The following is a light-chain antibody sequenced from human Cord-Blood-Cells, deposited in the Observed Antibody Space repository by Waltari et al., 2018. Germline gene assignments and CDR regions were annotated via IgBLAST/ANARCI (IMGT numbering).Light chain of an antibody. V-gene: IGLV2-14*01. CDR2: DVS. Sequence: QSALTQPASVSGSPGQSLTISCTGTSSDVGGYNYVSWYQQHPGKAPKLMIYDVSKRPSGVSNLISGSKSGNTASLTISGLQAEDEADYYCSSYTSSSTLVFGGGTKLTVL. CDR1: SSDVGGYNY. CDR3: SSYTSSSTLV. J-gene: IGLJ2*01.